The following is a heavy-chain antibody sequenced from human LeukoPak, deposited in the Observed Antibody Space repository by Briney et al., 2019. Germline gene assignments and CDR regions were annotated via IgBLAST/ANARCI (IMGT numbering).Heavy chain of an antibody. CDR3: ARDGFGTGSN. J-gene: IGHJ4*02. Sequence: GGSLRLSCAASGLTFSNYWMDWVRQAPGKGLEWVANIKQDGSEKNYVDSVKGRFIISRDNAKNSLYLQMNTLRADGTAVYYCARDGFGTGSNWGQGTLVTVSS. D-gene: IGHD3-16*01. V-gene: IGHV3-7*03. CDR1: GLTFSNYW. CDR2: IKQDGSEK.